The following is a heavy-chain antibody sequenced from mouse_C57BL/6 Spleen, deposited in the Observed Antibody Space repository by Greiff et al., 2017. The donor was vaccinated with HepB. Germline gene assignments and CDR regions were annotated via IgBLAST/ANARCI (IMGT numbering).Heavy chain of an antibody. Sequence: EVQLQQSGPELVKPGASVTMSCKASGYTFTDYNMHWVKQSHGKSLEWIGYINPNNGGTSYNQKFKGEATLTVNKSSSTAYMEVRSQTSKDSAVYYCARDYSNYVGAMDYWGQGTSVTVSS. V-gene: IGHV1-22*01. CDR3: ARDYSNYVGAMDY. CDR1: GYTFTDYN. J-gene: IGHJ4*01. CDR2: INPNNGGT. D-gene: IGHD2-5*01.